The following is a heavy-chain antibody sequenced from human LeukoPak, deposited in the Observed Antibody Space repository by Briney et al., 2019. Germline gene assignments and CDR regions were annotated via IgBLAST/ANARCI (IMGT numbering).Heavy chain of an antibody. V-gene: IGHV3-48*01. CDR3: ATDREDYDSSGYYLSDAFDI. D-gene: IGHD3-22*01. CDR2: ISSSTTTI. CDR1: GFTFSGYI. J-gene: IGHJ3*02. Sequence: GGSLRLSCAVSGFTFSGYIMKWVRQAPGKGLEWVSYISSSTTTIYHADSVKGRFTVSRDNAKNSLYLQMDSLRVEDTAVYYCATDREDYDSSGYYLSDAFDIWGQGTMVTVSS.